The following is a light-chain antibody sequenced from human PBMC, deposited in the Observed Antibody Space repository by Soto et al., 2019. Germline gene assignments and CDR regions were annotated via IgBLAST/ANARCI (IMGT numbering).Light chain of an antibody. CDR3: QQYNNWPPYT. J-gene: IGKJ2*01. V-gene: IGKV3-15*01. Sequence: EIVMTQSPATLSVSPGERATLSCRASQSVSSNLAWYQQKPGQAPRLLIYGASTRATGIPARFSGSGSGTEFTLTISSLPDEDVAVYYCQQYNNWPPYTFGQGTKLEIK. CDR2: GAS. CDR1: QSVSSN.